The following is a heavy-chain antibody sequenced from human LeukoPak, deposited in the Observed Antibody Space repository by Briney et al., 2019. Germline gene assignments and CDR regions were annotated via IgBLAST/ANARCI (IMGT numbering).Heavy chain of an antibody. V-gene: IGHV3-11*03. CDR2: ISSSSSYT. CDR1: GFTFSTYA. CDR3: ARGSGSHFDS. D-gene: IGHD3-22*01. J-gene: IGHJ4*02. Sequence: GGSLRLSCAASGFTFSTYAMRWVRQAPGKGLEWVSYISSSSSYTNYGDSVKGRFTSSRDNAKNSLYLRMNSLRAEDTAVYYCARGSGSHFDSWGQGTLVTVSS.